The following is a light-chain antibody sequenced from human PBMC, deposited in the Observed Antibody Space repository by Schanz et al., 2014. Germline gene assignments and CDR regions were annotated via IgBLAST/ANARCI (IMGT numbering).Light chain of an antibody. J-gene: IGKJ1*01. V-gene: IGKV3-15*01. CDR1: QSVSSN. Sequence: EIVMTQSPATLSVSPGERATLSCRASQSVSSNLAWYQQKPGQAPRLLMYGVSNRATGIPARFSGSGSGTEFALTISSLQSEDFAVYYCQQYYNWTRTFGQGTKVEIK. CDR2: GVS. CDR3: QQYYNWTRT.